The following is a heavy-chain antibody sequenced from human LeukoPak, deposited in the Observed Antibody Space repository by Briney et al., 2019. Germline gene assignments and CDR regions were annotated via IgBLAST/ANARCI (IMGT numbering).Heavy chain of an antibody. CDR1: GLTFSTYN. V-gene: IGHV3-21*01. D-gene: IGHD3-10*01. J-gene: IGHJ6*03. CDR2: ITSSSSYT. Sequence: GGSLRLSCAPSGLTFSTYNMNWVRQAPGEGLEGVSSITSSSSYTFYADPVKGRFTISRDNAKNSLYLQMNSRRAEDTAVYYCAKDGEAMEALYYYYMDVWGKGTTVTISS. CDR3: AKDGEAMEALYYYYMDV.